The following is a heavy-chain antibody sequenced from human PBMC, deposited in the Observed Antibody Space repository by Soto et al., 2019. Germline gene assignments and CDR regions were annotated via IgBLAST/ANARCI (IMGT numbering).Heavy chain of an antibody. J-gene: IGHJ6*02. CDR1: GFTFDDYA. CDR3: AKDTGIAARSGLDGMDV. Sequence: EVQLVESGGGLVQPGRSLRLSCAASGFTFDDYAMHWVRQAPGKGLEWVSGISWNSGSIGYADSVKGRFTISRDNAKNSLYLQMNSQRDEDTALYYCAKDTGIAARSGLDGMDVWGQGTTVTVSS. D-gene: IGHD6-6*01. V-gene: IGHV3-9*01. CDR2: ISWNSGSI.